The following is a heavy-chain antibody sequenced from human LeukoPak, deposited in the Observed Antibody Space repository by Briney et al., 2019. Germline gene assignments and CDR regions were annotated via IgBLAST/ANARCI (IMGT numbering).Heavy chain of an antibody. CDR1: GFTFSSYS. Sequence: SGGSLRLSCAASGFTFSSYSMNWVRQAPGKGLEWVSSISSSSSYIYYADSVKGRFTIPRDNAKNSLYLQMNSLRAEDTAVYYCARGKGERGYSGYDFGFDYWGQGTLVTVSS. CDR3: ARGKGERGYSGYDFGFDY. V-gene: IGHV3-21*01. D-gene: IGHD5-12*01. J-gene: IGHJ4*02. CDR2: ISSSSSYI.